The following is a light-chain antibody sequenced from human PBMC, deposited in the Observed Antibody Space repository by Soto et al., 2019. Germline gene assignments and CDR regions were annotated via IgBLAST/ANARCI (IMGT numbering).Light chain of an antibody. CDR1: QSVSSSY. J-gene: IGKJ5*01. CDR3: QQYGSFSLT. CDR2: GAS. Sequence: EIVLTQSPGTLSLSPGERATLSCRASQSVSSSYLAWYQQKPGQAPRLLIYGASSRATGIPDRFSGSGSGTDFTLTISRLEPEDFAVYYCQQYGSFSLTFGQGTRLEIK. V-gene: IGKV3-20*01.